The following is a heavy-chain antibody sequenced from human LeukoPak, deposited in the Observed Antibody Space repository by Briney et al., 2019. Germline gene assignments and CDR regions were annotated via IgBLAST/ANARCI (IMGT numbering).Heavy chain of an antibody. CDR3: ARDGYCSGGSCSG. CDR2: IIPILGIA. CDR1: GCTFSSYA. J-gene: IGHJ4*02. V-gene: IGHV1-69*04. D-gene: IGHD2-15*01. Sequence: SVKVSCKSSGCTFSSYAISWVRQAPGQGLEWMGRIIPILGIANYAQKFQGRVTITADKSTSTAYMELSSLRSEDTAVYYCARDGYCSGGSCSGWGQGTLVTVSS.